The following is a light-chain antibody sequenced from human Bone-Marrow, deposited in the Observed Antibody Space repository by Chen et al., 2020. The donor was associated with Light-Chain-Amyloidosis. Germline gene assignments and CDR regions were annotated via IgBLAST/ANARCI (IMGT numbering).Light chain of an antibody. V-gene: IGLV3-21*02. CDR3: QVWDRSSDRPV. CDR1: NIGSTS. Sequence: SYVLTQPSSVSVAPGQTATIACGENNIGSTSVQWYQQTPGQAPLLVVYDDSDGPSGIHERLSGSNSGNTSTLTISRVEAGDEADYYCQVWDRSSDRPVFGGGTKLTVL. CDR2: DDS. J-gene: IGLJ3*02.